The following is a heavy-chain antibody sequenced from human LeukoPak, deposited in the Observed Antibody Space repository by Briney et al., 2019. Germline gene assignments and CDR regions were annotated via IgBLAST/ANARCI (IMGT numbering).Heavy chain of an antibody. CDR1: GYTFTSYG. Sequence: GASVKVSCKASGYTFTSYGINWVRQATGQGLEWMGWMNPNSGNTGYAQKFQGRVTITRNTSISTAYMELSSLRSEDTAVYYCARGHNYGDAFDIWGQGTMVTVSS. CDR2: MNPNSGNT. J-gene: IGHJ3*02. V-gene: IGHV1-8*03. CDR3: ARGHNYGDAFDI. D-gene: IGHD4-11*01.